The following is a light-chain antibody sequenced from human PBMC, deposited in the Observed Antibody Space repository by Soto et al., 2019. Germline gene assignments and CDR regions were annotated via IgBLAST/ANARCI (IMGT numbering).Light chain of an antibody. Sequence: DVVMTQSPDSLAVSLGERATLNCKSSQSVLYNSNNKNYLAWYQQKPGQPPKLLFYWASTREPGVPARFSGSGSGTDFTLTISSLQAEDVAVYYCQQYYSNPETFGQGTKLEIK. CDR2: WAS. CDR3: QQYYSNPET. J-gene: IGKJ2*01. CDR1: QSVLYNSNNKNY. V-gene: IGKV4-1*01.